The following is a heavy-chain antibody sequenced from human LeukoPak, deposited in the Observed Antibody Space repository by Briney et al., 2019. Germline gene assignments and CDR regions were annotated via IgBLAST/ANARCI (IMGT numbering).Heavy chain of an antibody. Sequence: LPGGSLRLSCAASGFIFSSYSMNWVRQAPGKGLEWVSYISSSSSSIYYADAVKGRFTISGDNAKNSLYLQMNSLRAEDTAVYYCARVYRRYFDYWGQGTLVTVSS. CDR2: ISSSSSSI. CDR1: GFIFSSYS. D-gene: IGHD1-14*01. CDR3: ARVYRRYFDY. V-gene: IGHV3-48*01. J-gene: IGHJ4*02.